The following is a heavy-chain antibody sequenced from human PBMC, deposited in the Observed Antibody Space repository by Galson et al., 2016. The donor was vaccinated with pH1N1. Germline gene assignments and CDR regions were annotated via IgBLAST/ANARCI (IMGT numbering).Heavy chain of an antibody. V-gene: IGHV2-5*02. J-gene: IGHJ3*02. Sequence: PALVKPTQTLTLTCALSGFSLSASGEAMGWRRQPPGKAPEWLAMIYWDDSDHYSQSLKDRPTISKDSTKRQLVLTMTDMDPEDTGTYDCVHSDNTVMEEGSFDIFDIWGQGAAVHVSS. CDR1: GFSLSASGEA. CDR3: VHSDNTVMEEGSFDIFDI. D-gene: IGHD3-10*01. CDR2: IYWDDSD.